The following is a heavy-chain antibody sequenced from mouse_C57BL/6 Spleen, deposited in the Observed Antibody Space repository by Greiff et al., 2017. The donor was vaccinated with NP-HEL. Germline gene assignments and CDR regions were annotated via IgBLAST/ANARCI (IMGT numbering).Heavy chain of an antibody. J-gene: IGHJ4*01. D-gene: IGHD2-3*01. CDR3: ARDGSMDY. CDR2: IYPGDGDT. Sequence: VQRVESGAELVKPGASVKISCKASGYAFSSYWMNWVKQRPGKGLEWIGQIYPGDGDTNYNGKFKGKATLTADKSSSTAYMQLSSLTSEDSAVYFCARDGSMDYWGQGTSVTVSS. CDR1: GYAFSSYW. V-gene: IGHV1-80*01.